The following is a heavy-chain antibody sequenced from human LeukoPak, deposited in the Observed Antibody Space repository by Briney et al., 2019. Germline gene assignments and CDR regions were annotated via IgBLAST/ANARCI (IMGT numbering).Heavy chain of an antibody. D-gene: IGHD1-14*01. V-gene: IGHV3-21*04. Sequence: GGSLRLACVASGFRFSAYSMNWVRQAPGKGLEWVSIINDFSTDIHYADSVKGRFTISRDNAKNSLYLQMNSLRAEDTAVYYCARRKSLCAFDIWGQGQWSPSLQ. J-gene: IGHJ3*02. CDR1: GFRFSAYS. CDR2: INDFSTDI. CDR3: ARRKSLCAFDI.